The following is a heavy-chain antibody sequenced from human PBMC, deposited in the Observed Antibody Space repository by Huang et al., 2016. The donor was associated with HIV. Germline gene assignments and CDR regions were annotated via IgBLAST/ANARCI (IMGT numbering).Heavy chain of an antibody. D-gene: IGHD3-22*01. CDR1: GFTFSSYW. CDR3: ARVPRHFYDSSGVKQHPFDY. V-gene: IGHV3-74*01. CDR2: IVSDGAST. J-gene: IGHJ4*02. Sequence: EVQLVESGGGLIQPGGSLRLSCAASGFTFSSYWMDWLRQDSEKGRVWVLRIVSDGASTTYAASVKGRFVIARDNTKNALYLQVNSLRAEDTAVYYCARVPRHFYDSSGVKQHPFDYWGQGTLVTVSS.